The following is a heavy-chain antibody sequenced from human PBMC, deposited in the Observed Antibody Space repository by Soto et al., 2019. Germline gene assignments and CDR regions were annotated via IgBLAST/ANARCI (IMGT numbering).Heavy chain of an antibody. V-gene: IGHV3-33*01. Sequence: QVQLVESGAGVVQPGRSLRLSCAASGFTFSSYGMHWVRQAPGTGMELVAVIWYDGSNKYYADSVTGRFTISRDNSTNAMYLHLNSLSAEATAVYYCARDRGYGDYAYGMDVWGQGTTVTVSS. CDR1: GFTFSSYG. CDR3: ARDRGYGDYAYGMDV. J-gene: IGHJ6*02. CDR2: IWYDGSNK. D-gene: IGHD4-17*01.